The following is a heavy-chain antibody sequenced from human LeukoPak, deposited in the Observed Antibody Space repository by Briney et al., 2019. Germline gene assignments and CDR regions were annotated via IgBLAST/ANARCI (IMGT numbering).Heavy chain of an antibody. V-gene: IGHV3-20*04. CDR3: ARDRGGDYLYFQH. J-gene: IGHJ1*01. CDR2: TNRNGART. Sequence: GGSLRLSCAASGFTFDDYGMSWVRQAPGKGLEWVSGTNRNGARTAYADSVRGRFTISRDNAKNSLYLQMNSLRAEDTALYYCARDRGGDYLYFQHWGQGTLVTVSS. D-gene: IGHD2-21*02. CDR1: GFTFDDYG.